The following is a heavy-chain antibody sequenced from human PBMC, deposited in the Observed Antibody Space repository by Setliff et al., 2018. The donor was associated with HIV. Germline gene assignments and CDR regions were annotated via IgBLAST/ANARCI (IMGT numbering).Heavy chain of an antibody. Sequence: YYMSWIRQAPGKGLEWVSYISSSGSTIYYADSVKGRFTISRDNAKNSLSLQMNSLRAEDTAVYYCATSWRDGYPGDYWGQGTLVTVSS. V-gene: IGHV3-11*04. CDR1: YY. D-gene: IGHD5-12*01. CDR3: ATSWRDGYPGDY. J-gene: IGHJ4*02. CDR2: ISSSGSTI.